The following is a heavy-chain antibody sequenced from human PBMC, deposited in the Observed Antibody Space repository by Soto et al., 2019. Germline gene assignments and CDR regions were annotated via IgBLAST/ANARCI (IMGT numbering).Heavy chain of an antibody. CDR1: GYTFTSYG. CDR3: ASFHEKYYYYGMDV. V-gene: IGHV1-18*01. CDR2: ISAYNGNT. Sequence: VSVKVSCKASGYTFTSYGISWVRQAPGQGLEWMGWISAYNGNTNYAQKLQGRVTMTTDTSTSTAYMELRSLRSDDTAVYYCASFHEKYYYYGMDVWGQGTTVTVSS. J-gene: IGHJ6*02.